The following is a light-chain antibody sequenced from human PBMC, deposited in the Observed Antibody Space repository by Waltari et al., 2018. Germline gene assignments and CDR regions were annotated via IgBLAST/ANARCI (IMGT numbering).Light chain of an antibody. J-gene: IGLJ3*02. CDR1: SSDVGGYNS. CDR2: DVS. V-gene: IGLV2-14*03. CDR3: SSHTSSSTRVV. Sequence: QSALTQPASVSGSPGQSITISCTGTSSDVGGYNSVSWYQQHPGKAPKLMIYDVSNRPSGVSNRFSGSKSGNTASLTISGLQAEDEADYYCSSHTSSSTRVVFGGGTKLTVL.